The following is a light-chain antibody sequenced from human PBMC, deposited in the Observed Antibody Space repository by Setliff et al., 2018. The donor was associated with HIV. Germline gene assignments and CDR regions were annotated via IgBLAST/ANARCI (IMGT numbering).Light chain of an antibody. CDR2: RYN. CDR1: SSNIGAGSD. V-gene: IGLV1-40*01. J-gene: IGLJ1*01. Sequence: QSVLTQSPSVSGAPGQRVAISCTGSSSNIGAGSDVHWYQQLPGTAPKLLIYRYNNRPSGVPDRISGSKSGTSASLAITGLQVEDEAEYYCQSYDSSLSVSVFGSGTKVTVL. CDR3: QSYDSSLSVSV.